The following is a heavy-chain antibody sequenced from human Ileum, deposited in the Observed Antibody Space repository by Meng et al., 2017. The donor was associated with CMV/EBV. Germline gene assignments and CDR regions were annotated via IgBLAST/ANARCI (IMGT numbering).Heavy chain of an antibody. CDR2: ISGSGGST. CDR3: AKGSRKNWGEFDY. D-gene: IGHD3-16*01. V-gene: IGHV3-23*01. CDR1: RFIFSDFY. Sequence: GGSLRLSCAASRFIFSDFYMSWFRQAPGKGLEWVSSISGSGGSTYHADSVKGRFTISRDNSKNTLYLQMNSLRAEDAAVYYCAKGSRKNWGEFDYWGQGTLVTVSS. J-gene: IGHJ4*02.